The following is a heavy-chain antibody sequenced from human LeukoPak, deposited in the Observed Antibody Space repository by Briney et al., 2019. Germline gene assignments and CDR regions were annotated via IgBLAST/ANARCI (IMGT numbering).Heavy chain of an antibody. CDR2: IYYSGST. CDR3: ARVTSRDCSSTSCYFAFYPTNWFDP. J-gene: IGHJ5*02. CDR1: GGSFSGYY. D-gene: IGHD2-2*01. V-gene: IGHV4-59*01. Sequence: SETLSLTCAVYGGSFSGYYGSWIRQPPGKGLEWIGYIYYSGSTNYNPSLKSRVTISVDTSKNQFSLTLSSVTAADTAVYYCARVTSRDCSSTSCYFAFYPTNWFDPWGQGTLVTVSS.